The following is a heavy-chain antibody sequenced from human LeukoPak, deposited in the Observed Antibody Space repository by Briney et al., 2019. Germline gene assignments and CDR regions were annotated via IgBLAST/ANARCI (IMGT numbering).Heavy chain of an antibody. CDR1: GLIFGDYY. CDR2: ISNSGAYK. D-gene: IGHD1-1*01. Sequence: RPGGSLRLSCAASGLIFGDYYMNWVRQAPGAGLEWISFISNSGAYKNYADSVKGRFTISRDNAKNSLYLQMNSLRVEDTGVYYCASYPYKLNARGGMDVWGNGTTVTVSS. V-gene: IGHV3-11*06. J-gene: IGHJ6*04. CDR3: ASYPYKLNARGGMDV.